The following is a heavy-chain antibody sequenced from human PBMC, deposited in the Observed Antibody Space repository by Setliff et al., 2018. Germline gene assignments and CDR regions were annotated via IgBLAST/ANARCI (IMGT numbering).Heavy chain of an antibody. Sequence: GESLKISCKGSGYSFTSYWIGWVRQMPGKGLEWMGIIYPGDSDTRYSPSFQGQVTISADKSISTAYLQWSSLKASDTAMYYCARRAPPSYSSSWSDAFDVWGQGAMVTVSS. CDR1: GYSFTSYW. CDR2: IYPGDSDT. D-gene: IGHD6-13*01. J-gene: IGHJ3*01. V-gene: IGHV5-51*01. CDR3: ARRAPPSYSSSWSDAFDV.